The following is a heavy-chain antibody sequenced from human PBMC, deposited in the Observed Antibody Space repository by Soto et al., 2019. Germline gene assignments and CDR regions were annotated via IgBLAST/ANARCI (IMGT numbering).Heavy chain of an antibody. CDR2: MYHSGST. CDR3: IRGLSGDQVLH. Sequence: SETLSLTCAVSGGSISLGGYSCSWIRHPPGKGLEWIGYMYHSGSTYYNPSLKSRVTISIDRSKNQFSLNLNSVTAADTAVYFFIRGLSGDQVLHSGQRRLV. V-gene: IGHV4-30-2*01. D-gene: IGHD6-19*01. CDR1: GGSISLGGYS. J-gene: IGHJ4*02.